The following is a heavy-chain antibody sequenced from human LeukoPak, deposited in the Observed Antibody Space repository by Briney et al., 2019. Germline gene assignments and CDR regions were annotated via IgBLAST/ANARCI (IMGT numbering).Heavy chain of an antibody. V-gene: IGHV3-23*01. CDR3: AKDQGYSNYKFDY. Sequence: GGSLRLSCVASGFTFSNYVVTWVRQAPGKGLEWVSSISGSGGSTYYADSVKGRFTISRDNSRNTLYLQMNSLRAEDTAVYYCAKDQGYSNYKFDYWGQGTLVTVSS. J-gene: IGHJ4*02. CDR2: ISGSGGST. CDR1: GFTFSNYV. D-gene: IGHD4-11*01.